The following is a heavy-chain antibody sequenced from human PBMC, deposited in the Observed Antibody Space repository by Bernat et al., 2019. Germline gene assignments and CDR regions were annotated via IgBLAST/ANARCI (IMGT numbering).Heavy chain of an antibody. Sequence: EVQLVESGGGLVQPGGSLRLSCAASGFTFSSYEMNWVRQAPGKGLEWVSYIRSSGSTMCYADSVKGGFTISRDNAKNSLYLQMNSLRAEDTAVYYCARGITYYYGSGSTYWGQGTLVTVSS. CDR2: IRSSGSTM. J-gene: IGHJ4*02. D-gene: IGHD3-10*01. CDR3: ARGITYYYGSGSTY. V-gene: IGHV3-48*03. CDR1: GFTFSSYE.